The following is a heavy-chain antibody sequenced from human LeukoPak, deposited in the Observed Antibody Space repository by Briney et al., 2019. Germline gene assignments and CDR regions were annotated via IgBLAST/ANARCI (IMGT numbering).Heavy chain of an antibody. J-gene: IGHJ5*02. Sequence: SQTLSLTCAVSGGSISSGGYSWSWIRQPPGQGLEWIGYIYHSGSTYYNPSLKSRVTISVDRSKNQFSLKLSSVTAADTAVYYCARVSSGYMVRGVIPSGNWFDPWGQGTLVTVSS. V-gene: IGHV4-30-2*01. CDR3: ARVSSGYMVRGVIPSGNWFDP. CDR2: IYHSGST. D-gene: IGHD3-10*01. CDR1: GGSISSGGYS.